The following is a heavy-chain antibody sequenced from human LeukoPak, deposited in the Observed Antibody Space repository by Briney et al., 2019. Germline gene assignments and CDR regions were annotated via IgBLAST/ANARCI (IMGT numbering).Heavy chain of an antibody. D-gene: IGHD3-3*01. CDR1: GLTFSSYW. CDR3: ASLNEWSSSPWDY. J-gene: IGHJ4*02. CDR2: IKQDGSEK. V-gene: IGHV3-7*01. Sequence: GGSLRLSCAASGLTFSSYWMSWVRQAPGKGLEWVANIKQDGSEKYYVDSVKGRFTISRDNAKNSLYLQMNSLRAEDTAVYYCASLNEWSSSPWDYWGQGTLVTVSS.